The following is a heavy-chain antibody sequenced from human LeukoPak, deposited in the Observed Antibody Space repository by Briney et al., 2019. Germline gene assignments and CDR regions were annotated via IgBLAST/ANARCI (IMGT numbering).Heavy chain of an antibody. Sequence: SETLSLTCAVYGGSFSGYYWSWIRQPPGKGLEWIGEINHSGSTNYNPSLKSRVTISVDTSKNQFSLKLSSVTAADTAVCYCARVASYYFDYWGQGTLVTVSS. J-gene: IGHJ4*02. CDR1: GGSFSGYY. CDR2: INHSGST. D-gene: IGHD2-2*01. CDR3: ARVASYYFDY. V-gene: IGHV4-34*01.